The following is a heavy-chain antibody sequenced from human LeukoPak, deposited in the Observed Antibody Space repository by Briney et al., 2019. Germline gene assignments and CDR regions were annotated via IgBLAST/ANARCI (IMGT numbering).Heavy chain of an antibody. CDR2: INGDGSAT. D-gene: IGHD7-27*01. J-gene: IGHJ4*02. Sequence: GGSLRPSCAASGFTFSGHWMYWLRQAPGKGLAWVSRINGDGSATNYAGSMKGRFTISRDNAKNILYLQMNSLREDDTAVYYCARDINWGQVDYWGQGTRVTVSS. CDR3: ARDINWGQVDY. V-gene: IGHV3-74*01. CDR1: GFTFSGHW.